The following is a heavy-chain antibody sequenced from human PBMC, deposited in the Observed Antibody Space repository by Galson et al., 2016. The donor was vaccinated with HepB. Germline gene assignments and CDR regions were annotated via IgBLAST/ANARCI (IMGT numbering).Heavy chain of an antibody. CDR1: GFTFSSYA. D-gene: IGHD3-10*01. CDR3: SRELVRSSFDL. CDR2: ISSSVSTI. J-gene: IGHJ3*01. Sequence: SLRLSCAASGFTFSSYAMNWVRQAPGKGLQWVSYISSSVSTIYYADSVMGRFTISRDNAKNSVYLQIHSLRDEDTALYYCSRELVRSSFDLWGQGTMVTVSS. V-gene: IGHV3-48*02.